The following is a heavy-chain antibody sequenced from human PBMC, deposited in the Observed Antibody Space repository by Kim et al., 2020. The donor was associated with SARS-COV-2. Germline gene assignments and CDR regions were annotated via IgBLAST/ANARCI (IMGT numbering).Heavy chain of an antibody. CDR3: ARVGAELVGAVAFDY. J-gene: IGHJ4*02. CDR1: GFTFSSYS. CDR2: ISSSSSYI. Sequence: GGSLRLSCAASGFTFSSYSMNWVRQAPGKGLEWVSSISSSSSYIYYADSVKGRFTISRDNAKNSLYLQMNSLRAEDTAVYYCARVGAELVGAVAFDYWGQGTLVTVSS. D-gene: IGHD6-13*01. V-gene: IGHV3-21*01.